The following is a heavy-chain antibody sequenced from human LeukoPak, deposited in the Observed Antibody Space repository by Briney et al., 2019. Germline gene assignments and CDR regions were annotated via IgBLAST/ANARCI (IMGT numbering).Heavy chain of an antibody. CDR2: ISDSGSIT. V-gene: IGHV3-23*01. CDR1: GFAFSSQA. D-gene: IGHD6-19*01. J-gene: IGHJ4*02. CDR3: AKDARRTNGWYFFDY. Sequence: GGSLRLSCAASGFAFSSQATGWVRQAPGKGLEWVSVISDSGSITYYADSVKGRFTISRDNSKNTLFLQMNSLRAEDTAVYYCAKDARRTNGWYFFDYWGQGTLVTVSS.